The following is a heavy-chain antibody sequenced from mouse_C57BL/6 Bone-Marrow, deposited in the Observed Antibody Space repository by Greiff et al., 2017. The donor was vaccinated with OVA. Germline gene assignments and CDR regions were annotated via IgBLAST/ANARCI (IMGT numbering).Heavy chain of an antibody. V-gene: IGHV1-81*01. D-gene: IGHD1-1*01. CDR1: GYTFTSYG. CDR2: IYPRSGNT. Sequence: VQLQQSGAELARPGASVKLSCKASGYTFTSYGISWVKQRTGQGLEWIGEIYPRSGNTYYNEKFKGKATLTAEKSSSTAYMELRSLTSEDSAVYFCAGSYYGYFDDGGQGTTLTVSS. CDR3: AGSYYGYFDD. J-gene: IGHJ2*01.